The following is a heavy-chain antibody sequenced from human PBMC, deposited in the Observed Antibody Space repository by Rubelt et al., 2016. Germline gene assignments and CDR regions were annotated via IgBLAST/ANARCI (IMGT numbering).Heavy chain of an antibody. D-gene: IGHD2-21*02. CDR1: GGTFSSYA. V-gene: IGHV1-69*04. CDR2: IIPILGIA. CDR3: AKDRFFRSAGDDYFDY. Sequence: QVQLVQSGAEVKKPGSSVKVSCKASGGTFSSYAISWVRQAPGQGLEWMGRIIPILGIANYAQKVQGGVTFTADKSTSTAYMELSSLRSEDTAVYYCAKDRFFRSAGDDYFDYWGQGTLVTVSS. J-gene: IGHJ4*02.